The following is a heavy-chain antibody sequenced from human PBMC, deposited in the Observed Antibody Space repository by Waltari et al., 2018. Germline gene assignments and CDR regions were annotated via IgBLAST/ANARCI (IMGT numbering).Heavy chain of an antibody. V-gene: IGHV4-61*02. J-gene: IGHJ3*02. CDR2: IYTSGST. CDR3: ARARRIQLWFAAFDI. D-gene: IGHD5-18*01. Sequence: QVQLQESGPGLVKPSQTLSLTCTVSGGSISSGSYYWRWIRPPAGKGLEWIGRIYTSGSTNYNPSLKSLVTISVDTSKNQFSLKLSSVTAADTAVYYCARARRIQLWFAAFDIWGQGTMVTVSS. CDR1: GGSISSGSYY.